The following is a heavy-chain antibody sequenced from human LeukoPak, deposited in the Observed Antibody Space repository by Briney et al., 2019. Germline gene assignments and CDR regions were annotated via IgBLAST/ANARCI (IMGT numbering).Heavy chain of an antibody. CDR1: GFTFSSYS. D-gene: IGHD3-22*01. CDR3: ARDHDSSGYYLSYFDY. V-gene: IGHV3-21*01. J-gene: IGHJ4*02. Sequence: GSLRPSCAASGFTFSSYSMNWVRQAPGKGLEWVSSISSSSSYIYYADSVKGRFTISRDNAKNSLYLQMNSLRAEDTAVYYCARDHDSSGYYLSYFDYWGQGTLVTVSS. CDR2: ISSSSSYI.